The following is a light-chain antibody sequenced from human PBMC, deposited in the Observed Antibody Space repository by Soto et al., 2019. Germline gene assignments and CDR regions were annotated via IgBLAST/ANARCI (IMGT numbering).Light chain of an antibody. CDR3: MQRLQAPLT. V-gene: IGKV2-28*01. Sequence: DIVMTQSPLSLSVTPGEPASISCRSIQSLLHSNGYNYLDLYLQKPGQSPQLLIYLVSDRASGVPDRFSGRGSCTDFTLKISRVEAEDVGFYYCMQRLQAPLTFGQGTQVEIK. J-gene: IGKJ1*01. CDR1: QSLLHSNGYNY. CDR2: LVS.